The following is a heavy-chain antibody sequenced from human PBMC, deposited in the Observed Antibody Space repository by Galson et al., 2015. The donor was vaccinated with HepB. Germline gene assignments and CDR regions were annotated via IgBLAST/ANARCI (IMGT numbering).Heavy chain of an antibody. CDR3: ARYREQFEESWYRYYYYGMDV. J-gene: IGHJ6*02. CDR2: ISSSGSTI. V-gene: IGHV3-48*03. D-gene: IGHD6-13*01. CDR1: GFTFSSYE. Sequence: SLRLSCAASGFTFSSYEMNWVRQAPGKGLEWVSYISSSGSTIYYADSVKGRFTISRDNAKNSLYLQMNSLRAEDTAVYYCARYREQFEESWYRYYYYGMDVWGQGTTVTVSS.